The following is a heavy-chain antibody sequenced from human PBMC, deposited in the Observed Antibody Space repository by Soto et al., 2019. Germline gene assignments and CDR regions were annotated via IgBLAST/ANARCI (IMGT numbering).Heavy chain of an antibody. CDR3: AKLTAA. J-gene: IGHJ4*02. CDR2: ITSSGGGT. Sequence: GWSLRLSCSASVFTFSAYVMSWFRQAPGKGLEWVSSITSSGGGTYYADSVKGRFTVSRDNSKNTVYLQMNSLRDEDTAVYYCAKLTAAWGQGTLVTVSS. V-gene: IGHV3-23*01. D-gene: IGHD6-13*01. CDR1: VFTFSAYV.